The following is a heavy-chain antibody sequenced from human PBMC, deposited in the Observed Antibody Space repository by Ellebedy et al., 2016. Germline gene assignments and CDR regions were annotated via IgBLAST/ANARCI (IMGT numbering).Heavy chain of an antibody. J-gene: IGHJ4*02. CDR3: ARGGSPTLTGYYFFDY. D-gene: IGHD3-9*01. Sequence: SETLSLXCAVSGGSISSSNWWTWVRQPPGKGLEWIGEIYHSGTTNYNPSLRSRVSISVDKSNNQFSLKLTSVTAADTAVYYCARGGSPTLTGYYFFDYWGQGTLVTVSS. V-gene: IGHV4-4*02. CDR1: GGSISSSNW. CDR2: IYHSGTT.